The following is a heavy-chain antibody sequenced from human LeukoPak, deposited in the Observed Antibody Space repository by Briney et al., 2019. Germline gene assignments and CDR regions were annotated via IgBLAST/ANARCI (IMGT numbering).Heavy chain of an antibody. Sequence: PGGSLRLSCAASGFTFSSYAMSWVRQAPRKGLEWVSVISGSGDTTFYGDSVKGRFSISRDNSKNTLYLQVNSLRVEDTAVYYCAKLPEEHLNLDYWGQGTPVTVSS. CDR1: GFTFSSYA. CDR2: ISGSGDTT. J-gene: IGHJ4*02. CDR3: AKLPEEHLNLDY. D-gene: IGHD1-14*01. V-gene: IGHV3-23*01.